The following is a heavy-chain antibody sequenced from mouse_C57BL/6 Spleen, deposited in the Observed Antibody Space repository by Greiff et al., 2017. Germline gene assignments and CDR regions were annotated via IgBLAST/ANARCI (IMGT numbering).Heavy chain of an antibody. CDR2: ISDGGSYT. D-gene: IGHD1-1*01. CDR3: ARDYGRSHRWYFDV. Sequence: EVKLQESGGGLVKPGGSLKLSCAASGFTFSSYAMSWVRQTPEKRLEWVATISDGGSYTYYPDNVKGRFTITRDNAKNNLYLQMSHLKSEDTAMYYCARDYGRSHRWYFDVWGTGTTVTVSS. CDR1: GFTFSSYA. J-gene: IGHJ1*03. V-gene: IGHV5-4*01.